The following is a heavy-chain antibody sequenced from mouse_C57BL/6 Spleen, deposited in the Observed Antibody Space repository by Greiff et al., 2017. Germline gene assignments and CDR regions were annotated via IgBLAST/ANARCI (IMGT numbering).Heavy chain of an antibody. CDR2: INPNNGGT. D-gene: IGHD1-1*01. J-gene: IGHJ2*01. V-gene: IGHV1-26*01. Sequence: VQLQQSGPELVKPGASVKISCKASGYTFTDYYMNWVKQSHGKSLEWIGDINPNNGGTSYNQKFKGKATLTVDKSSSTAYMELRSLTSEDSAVYYCAGSSLFDYWGQGTTLTVSS. CDR1: GYTFTDYY. CDR3: AGSSLFDY.